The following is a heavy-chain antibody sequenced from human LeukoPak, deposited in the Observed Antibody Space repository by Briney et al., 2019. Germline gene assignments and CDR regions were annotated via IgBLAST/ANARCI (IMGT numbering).Heavy chain of an antibody. CDR2: ISGSGGST. CDR3: ARISSYYYYYMDV. D-gene: IGHD2/OR15-2a*01. CDR1: GFTFSSYA. Sequence: GGSLRLSCAASGFTFSSYAMSWVRQAPGKGLEWVSAISGSGGSTYYADSVKGRFTISRDNSKNTLYLQMNSLRAEDTAVYYCARISSYYYYYMDVWGKGTTVTVSS. V-gene: IGHV3-23*01. J-gene: IGHJ6*03.